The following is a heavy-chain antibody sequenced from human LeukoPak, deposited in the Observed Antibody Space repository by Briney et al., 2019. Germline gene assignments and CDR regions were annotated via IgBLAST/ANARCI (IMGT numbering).Heavy chain of an antibody. CDR1: GFTFSDYY. Sequence: PGGSLRLSCAASGFTFSDYYMSWIRQAPGKGLEWVSYISSSSSYTNYADSVKGRFTISRDNAKNSLYLQMNSLRAEDTAVYYCGTGYDYGDLEIPLGYWGQGTLVTVSS. CDR2: ISSSSSYT. J-gene: IGHJ4*02. CDR3: GTGYDYGDLEIPLGY. V-gene: IGHV3-11*06. D-gene: IGHD4-17*01.